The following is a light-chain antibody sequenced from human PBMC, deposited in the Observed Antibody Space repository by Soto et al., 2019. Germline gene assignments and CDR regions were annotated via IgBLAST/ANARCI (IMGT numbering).Light chain of an antibody. CDR2: GAS. CDR1: QSVSRSY. CDR3: QQYGSSPPYT. V-gene: IGKV3-20*01. J-gene: IGKJ2*01. Sequence: EIVLTQSPGTLSLSPGDRATLSCRASQSVSRSYLAWYHHKPGQAPSLLIYGASSSATGIPDRFSGSGSGTDFTLTISRLEPEDFAVYYCQQYGSSPPYTFGQGTKLEIK.